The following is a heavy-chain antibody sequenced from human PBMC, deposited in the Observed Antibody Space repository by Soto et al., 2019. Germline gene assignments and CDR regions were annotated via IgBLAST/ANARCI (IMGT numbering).Heavy chain of an antibody. J-gene: IGHJ6*02. D-gene: IGHD2-15*01. V-gene: IGHV1-46*01. CDR1: GYTFTNYY. CDR3: ARARGYCSGGRCYYHYYGMDV. CDR2: INPGSGNK. Sequence: QVQLVQSGAEVKEPGASVKVSCKASGYTFTNYYIHWVRQVPGQGLEWMGIINPGSGNKNHAQKFQGRLTVTRDTSTSTVYMDLSSLRSEDTAIYYCARARGYCSGGRCYYHYYGMDVWGQGTTVTVSS.